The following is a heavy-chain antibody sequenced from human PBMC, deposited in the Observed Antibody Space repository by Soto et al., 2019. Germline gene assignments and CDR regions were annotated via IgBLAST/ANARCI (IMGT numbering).Heavy chain of an antibody. Sequence: WSWIRQPPGKGLEWIGYIYHSGSTYYNPSLKSRVTISVDRSKNQFSLKLSSVTAADTAVYYCARIRTSPSTFDPWGQGTLVTVSS. J-gene: IGHJ5*02. CDR2: IYHSGST. V-gene: IGHV4-30-2*01. CDR3: ARIRTSPSTFDP. D-gene: IGHD2-2*01.